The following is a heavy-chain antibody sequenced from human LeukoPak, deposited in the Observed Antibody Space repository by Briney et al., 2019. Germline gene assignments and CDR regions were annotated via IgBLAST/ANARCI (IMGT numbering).Heavy chain of an antibody. V-gene: IGHV3-23*01. J-gene: IGHJ4*02. CDR3: AKELPSSTSCCGFDY. D-gene: IGHD2-2*01. Sequence: PGGSLRLSCAASGFTFSSYGMSWVRQAPGKGLEWVSAISGSGGSTYYADSVKGLITISRDNSKNTLYLQMNSLRAEDTAVYYCAKELPSSTSCCGFDYWGQGTLVTVSS. CDR1: GFTFSSYG. CDR2: ISGSGGST.